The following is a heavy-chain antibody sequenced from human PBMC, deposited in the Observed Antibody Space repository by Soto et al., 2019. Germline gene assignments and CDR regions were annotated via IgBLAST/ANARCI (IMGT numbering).Heavy chain of an antibody. CDR2: IIPIFGTA. D-gene: IGHD3-22*01. CDR3: ARGRDSSGYGYYYYGMDV. V-gene: IGHV1-69*12. Sequence: QVQLVQSGAEVKKPGSSVKVSCKASGGTFSSYAISWVRQAPGQGLEWMGGIIPIFGTANYAQKFQGRVTITADESTGTAYMELSSLRAEDTAVYYCARGRDSSGYGYYYYGMDVWGQGTTVTVSS. J-gene: IGHJ6*02. CDR1: GGTFSSYA.